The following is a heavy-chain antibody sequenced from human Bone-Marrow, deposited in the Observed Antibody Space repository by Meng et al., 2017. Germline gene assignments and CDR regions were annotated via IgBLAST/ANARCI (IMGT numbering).Heavy chain of an antibody. D-gene: IGHD5-12*01. CDR3: ARADSGYDLDY. CDR1: GGSISSYY. CDR2: IYYSGST. Sequence: SETLSLTCTVSGGSISSYYWSWIRQPPGKGLEWIGSIYYSGSTYYNPSLKSRVTISVDTSKNQFSLKLSSVTAADTAVYYCARADSGYDLDYWGQGTLVTVSS. V-gene: IGHV4-39*07. J-gene: IGHJ4*02.